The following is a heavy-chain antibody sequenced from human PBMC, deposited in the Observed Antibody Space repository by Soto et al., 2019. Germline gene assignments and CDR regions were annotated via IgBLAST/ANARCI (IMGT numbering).Heavy chain of an antibody. Sequence: PSETLSLTCTVSGGSIISSSYCFFWIRQPPWKGLEWIGSIYYSGSTYYNPSLKSRVTISVDTSKNQFSLKLSSVTAADTAVYYCARPVRGRSWFDPWGQGTLVTVSS. V-gene: IGHV4-39*01. CDR2: IYYSGST. CDR3: ARPVRGRSWFDP. D-gene: IGHD3-10*01. J-gene: IGHJ5*02. CDR1: GGSIISSSYC.